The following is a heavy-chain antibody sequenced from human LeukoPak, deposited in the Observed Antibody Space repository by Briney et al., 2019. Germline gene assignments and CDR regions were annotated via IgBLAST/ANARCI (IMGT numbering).Heavy chain of an antibody. CDR2: IDRDGTTK. Sequence: RGSLRLSCAASGFTVGTYWMSWVRQAPGKGLEWVANIDRDGTTKFYLDSLEGRFTISRDNAKNSLYLQGNSLRVEDTAVYYCARDGGYCEGITCPGDLWGQGALVAVSS. CDR3: ARDGGYCEGITCPGDL. D-gene: IGHD2-15*01. V-gene: IGHV3-7*03. J-gene: IGHJ5*02. CDR1: GFTVGTYW.